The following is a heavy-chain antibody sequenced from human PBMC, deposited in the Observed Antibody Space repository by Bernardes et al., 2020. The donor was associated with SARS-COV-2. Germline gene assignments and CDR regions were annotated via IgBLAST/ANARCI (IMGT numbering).Heavy chain of an antibody. J-gene: IGHJ5*02. V-gene: IGHV4-34*01. CDR1: GESFSGYY. CDR3: ARGLVRVRGVTPNWFDP. D-gene: IGHD3-10*01. Sequence: SETLSLTCAVYGESFSGYYWNWIRQSPGKGLEWIGETNHRGSTNYNPSLKSRVTISADTSKNQVSLKLTSVTAADTGVYYCARGLVRVRGVTPNWFDPWGQGTLVSVSS. CDR2: TNHRGST.